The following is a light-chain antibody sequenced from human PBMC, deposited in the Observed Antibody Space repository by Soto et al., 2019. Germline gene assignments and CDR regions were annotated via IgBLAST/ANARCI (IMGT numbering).Light chain of an antibody. CDR1: QSVSSSY. Sequence: ESVLTQSPGTLSLSPGERATLSCRASQSVSSSYLAWYQQKPGQAPRLLIYSASSRATGIPDRFSGSGSGTDFTLTISTLEPEDFAVYYCQQFVGSSYTCGQGTKLEIK. CDR2: SAS. V-gene: IGKV3-20*01. CDR3: QQFVGSSYT. J-gene: IGKJ2*01.